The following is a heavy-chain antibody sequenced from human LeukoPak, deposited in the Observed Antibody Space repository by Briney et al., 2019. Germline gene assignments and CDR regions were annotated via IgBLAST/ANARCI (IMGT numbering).Heavy chain of an antibody. Sequence: ASVKVSCKASGYTFINYGISWVRQAPGQGLEWMGWISAENGNTGYVENLQGRVTMTTDTSSSTVYMELRSLRSDDTAVYYCARLGWAVAGTGGGDYWGQGTLVTVSS. D-gene: IGHD6-19*01. CDR3: ARLGWAVAGTGGGDY. J-gene: IGHJ4*02. CDR2: ISAENGNT. V-gene: IGHV1-18*01. CDR1: GYTFINYG.